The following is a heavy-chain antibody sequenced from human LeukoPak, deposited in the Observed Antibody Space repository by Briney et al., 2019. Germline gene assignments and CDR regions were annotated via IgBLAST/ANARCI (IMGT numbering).Heavy chain of an antibody. V-gene: IGHV4-59*01. CDR2: IYYSGST. Sequence: SETLSLTCTVSGGSISSYYWSWIRQPPGKGLEWIGYIYYSGSTNYNPSLKSRVTISVDTSKNQFSLKLSSVTAADTAVYYYARGAMATFGAFDIWGQGTMVTVSS. J-gene: IGHJ3*02. CDR3: ARGAMATFGAFDI. D-gene: IGHD5-18*01. CDR1: GGSISSYY.